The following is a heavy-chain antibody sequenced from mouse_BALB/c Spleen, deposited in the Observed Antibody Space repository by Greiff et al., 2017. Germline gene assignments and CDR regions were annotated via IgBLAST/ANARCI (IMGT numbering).Heavy chain of an antibody. D-gene: IGHD2-14*01. CDR3: ARGRYDGYYAMDY. Sequence: DVMLVESGGGLVQPGGSLKLSCAASGFTFSSYTMSWVRQTPEKRLEWVAYISNGGGSTYYPDTVKGRFTISRDNAKNTLYLQMSSLKSEDTAMYYCARGRYDGYYAMDYWGQGTSVTVSS. CDR1: GFTFSSYT. CDR2: ISNGGGST. V-gene: IGHV5-12-2*01. J-gene: IGHJ4*01.